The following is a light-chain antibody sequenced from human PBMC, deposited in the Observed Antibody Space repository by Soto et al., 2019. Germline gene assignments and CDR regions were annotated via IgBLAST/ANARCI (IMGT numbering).Light chain of an antibody. V-gene: IGKV3-20*01. CDR2: GAS. J-gene: IGKJ5*01. CDR1: QSVSNSY. Sequence: EIVMTQSPATLSVSPGERATLSCRASQSVSNSYLAWYQQKPGQAPRLLMYGASSRATGIPDRFSGSGSETDFTLTISRLEPEDFAVYYCQQYGTTRITFGQGTRLEIK. CDR3: QQYGTTRIT.